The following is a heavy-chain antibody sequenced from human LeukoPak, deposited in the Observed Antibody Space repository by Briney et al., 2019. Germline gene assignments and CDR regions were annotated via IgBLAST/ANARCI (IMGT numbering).Heavy chain of an antibody. CDR1: GGSFSGYY. D-gene: IGHD6-19*01. J-gene: IGHJ6*03. CDR3: ARASVSSASLYYYYYYYMDV. Sequence: SETLSLTCAVYGGSFSGYYWSWIRQPPGKGLEWIGEINHSGSTNYNPSLKSRVTISVDTSKNQFSLKLSSVTAADTAVYYCARASVSSASLYYYYYYYMDVWGKGTTVTISS. CDR2: INHSGST. V-gene: IGHV4-34*01.